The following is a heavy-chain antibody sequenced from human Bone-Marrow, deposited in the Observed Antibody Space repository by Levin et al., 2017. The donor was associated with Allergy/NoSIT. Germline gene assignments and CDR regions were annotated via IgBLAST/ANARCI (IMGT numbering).Heavy chain of an antibody. V-gene: IGHV4-31*03. D-gene: IGHD1/OR15-1a*01. Sequence: KPSETLSLTCTVSGGSISGGGYYWCWIRQHPGKGLEWIGCISYIGSTHYNPSLKSRVTISADTSDKQFSLKMSSVTAADTAVFYCARGTCHGASDAFDVWGQGTIVTVSS. CDR3: ARGTCHGASDAFDV. CDR2: ISYIGST. J-gene: IGHJ3*01. CDR1: GGSISGGGYY.